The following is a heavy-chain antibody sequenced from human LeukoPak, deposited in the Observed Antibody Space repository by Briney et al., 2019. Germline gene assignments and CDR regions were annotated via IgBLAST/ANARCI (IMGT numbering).Heavy chain of an antibody. V-gene: IGHV4-61*08. CDR3: ARAHGSGAYYYMDV. D-gene: IGHD3-10*01. CDR1: GGSISSSGYY. J-gene: IGHJ6*03. Sequence: SETLSLTCSVSGGSISSSGYYWGWIRQSPGEGLEWIGYIYYSGSTNYNPSLKSRVTISVDTSKNQFSLKLSSVTAADTAVYYCARAHGSGAYYYMDVWGKGTTVTISS. CDR2: IYYSGST.